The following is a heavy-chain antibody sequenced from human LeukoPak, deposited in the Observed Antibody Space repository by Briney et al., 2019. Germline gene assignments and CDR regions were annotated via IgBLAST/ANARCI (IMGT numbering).Heavy chain of an antibody. J-gene: IGHJ6*02. D-gene: IGHD6-13*01. CDR2: IYPGDSDT. V-gene: IGHV5-51*01. Sequence: GESLKISCQGSGYSFTSYWIGWVRRMPGKGLEWMGIIYPGDSDTRYSPSSQGQVTISADKSISTAYLQWSSLKASDTAMYYCARQQLVGYYYYGMDVWGQGTTVTVSS. CDR1: GYSFTSYW. CDR3: ARQQLVGYYYYGMDV.